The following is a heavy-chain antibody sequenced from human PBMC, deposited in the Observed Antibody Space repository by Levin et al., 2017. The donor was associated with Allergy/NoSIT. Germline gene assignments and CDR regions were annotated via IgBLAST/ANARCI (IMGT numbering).Heavy chain of an antibody. V-gene: IGHV4-30-4*01. J-gene: IGHJ4*02. D-gene: IGHD3-22*01. Sequence: SETLSLTCTVSGGSISSGDYYWSWIRQPPGKGLEWIGYIYYSGSTYYNPSLKSRVTISVDTSKNQFSLKLSSVTAADTAVYYCARDGNYYDSSGYPIWGQGTLVTVSS. CDR1: GGSISSGDYY. CDR2: IYYSGST. CDR3: ARDGNYYDSSGYPI.